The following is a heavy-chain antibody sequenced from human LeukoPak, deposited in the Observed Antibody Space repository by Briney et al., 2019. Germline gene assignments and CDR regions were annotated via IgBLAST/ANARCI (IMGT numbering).Heavy chain of an antibody. CDR1: GFTFSSHW. V-gene: IGHV3-74*01. Sequence: GGSLRLSCAASGFTFSSHWMHWVRQAPGKGLVWVSRIKGDGSSPTYADSVKGRFTISRDNAKNTLYLQMNGLRAEDTAVYYCVRVRPRVGATSDAFDIWGQGTMVTVSS. J-gene: IGHJ3*02. CDR2: IKGDGSSP. D-gene: IGHD1-26*01. CDR3: VRVRPRVGATSDAFDI.